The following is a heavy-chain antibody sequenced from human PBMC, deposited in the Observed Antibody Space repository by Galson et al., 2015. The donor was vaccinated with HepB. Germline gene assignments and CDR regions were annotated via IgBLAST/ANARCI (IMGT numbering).Heavy chain of an antibody. CDR1: GFTFSSYA. CDR3: AKTLLGGSSWYGALDY. D-gene: IGHD6-13*01. J-gene: IGHJ4*02. Sequence: SLRLSCAASGFTFSSYAMSWVRQAPGKGLEWVSAISGSGGSTYYADSVKGRFTISRDNSKNTLYLQMNSLRAEDTAVYYCAKTLLGGSSWYGALDYWGQGTLVTVSS. CDR2: ISGSGGST. V-gene: IGHV3-23*01.